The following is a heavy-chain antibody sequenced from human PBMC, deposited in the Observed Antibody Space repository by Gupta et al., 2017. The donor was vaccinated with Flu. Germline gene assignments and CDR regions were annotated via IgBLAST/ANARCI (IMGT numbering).Heavy chain of an antibody. CDR2: IDGSRSYI. CDR3: ARGSIAARQGFDY. V-gene: IGHV3-21*01. Sequence: STDSRNGVDQAPGKGMEWGSSIDGSRSYIYYADSLKGRFTSTRDNAKNSMYLKMNSLRAEDTAVYDCARGSIAARQGFDYWGQGTRVTVSS. D-gene: IGHD6-6*01. CDR1: STDS. J-gene: IGHJ4*02.